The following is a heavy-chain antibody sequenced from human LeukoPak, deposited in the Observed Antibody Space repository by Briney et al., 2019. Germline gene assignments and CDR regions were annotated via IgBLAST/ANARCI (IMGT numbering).Heavy chain of an antibody. CDR3: AREYYDSSGFIDY. CDR2: IIPIFGTA. D-gene: IGHD3-22*01. CDR1: GGTFISYA. J-gene: IGHJ4*02. Sequence: GSSVKVSCKASGGTFISYAISWVRQAPEQGLEWMGRIIPIFGTANYAQKFQGRVTITTDESTSTAYMELSSLRSEDTAVYYCAREYYDSSGFIDYWGQGTLVTVSS. V-gene: IGHV1-69*05.